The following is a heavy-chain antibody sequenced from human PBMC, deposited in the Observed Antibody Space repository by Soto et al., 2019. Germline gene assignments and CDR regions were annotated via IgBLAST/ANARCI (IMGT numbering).Heavy chain of an antibody. CDR3: ARWGIAAGDY. D-gene: IGHD6-13*01. CDR1: GFTFSSYG. V-gene: IGHV3-33*01. CDR2: IWYDGSNK. Sequence: QVPLVESGRGVVQPGRSLRLSCAASGFTFSSYGMHWVLQAPGKGLEWVAVIWYDGSNKYYADSVKGRLTISRDNSKNTLYLPMNSLRAEASAVYYCARWGIAAGDYCGQRALVTVSS. J-gene: IGHJ4*02.